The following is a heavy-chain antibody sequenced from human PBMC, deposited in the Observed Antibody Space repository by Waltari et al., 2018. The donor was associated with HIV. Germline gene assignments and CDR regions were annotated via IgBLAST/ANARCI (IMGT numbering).Heavy chain of an antibody. CDR2: IYSNGNT. CDR3: ARARQTISGVVRSWFDS. V-gene: IGHV4-61*02. D-gene: IGHD3-3*01. CDR1: GGSISSGSYF. Sequence: QVQLQESGPGLVKPSQTLSLTCTVSGGSISSGSYFWGWIRQPAGKGLEDIGRIYSNGNTSDNPSLKSRFSISVDTSKNQFSLRLSSVTAGDTAVYYCARARQTISGVVRSWFDSWGQGTLVTVSS. J-gene: IGHJ5*01.